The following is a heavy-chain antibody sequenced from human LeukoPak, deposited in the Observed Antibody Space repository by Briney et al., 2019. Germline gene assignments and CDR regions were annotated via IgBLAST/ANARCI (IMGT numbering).Heavy chain of an antibody. CDR3: TNLLPTLYYFDS. CDR1: GFSVSDYY. Sequence: GGSLRLSCAASGFSVSDYYMSWVRQAPGKGLEWISVFYTNGGTYYADSVKGRFTISTDNSRNMLYLQMNSLRAEDTAMYYCTNLLPTLYYFDSRGQGTLVIVSS. CDR2: FYTNGGT. V-gene: IGHV3-53*01. D-gene: IGHD2-15*01. J-gene: IGHJ4*02.